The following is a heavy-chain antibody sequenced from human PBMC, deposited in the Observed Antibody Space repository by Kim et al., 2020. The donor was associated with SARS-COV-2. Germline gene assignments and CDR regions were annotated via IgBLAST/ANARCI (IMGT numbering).Heavy chain of an antibody. CDR1: GFTFNTYA. V-gene: IGHV3-64D*06. CDR3: VKDRPTFGSGFYPYVFNDVYV. D-gene: IGHD3-10*01. J-gene: IGHJ6*02. Sequence: GGSLRLSCSASGFTFNTYALHWVRQAPGKGLECVSSITSNGGSKYYAASVKGRFTISRDNSKNTLYLQMSGLRAEDTAMYYCVKDRPTFGSGFYPYVFNDVYVWGARTTVSVSS. CDR2: ITSNGGSK.